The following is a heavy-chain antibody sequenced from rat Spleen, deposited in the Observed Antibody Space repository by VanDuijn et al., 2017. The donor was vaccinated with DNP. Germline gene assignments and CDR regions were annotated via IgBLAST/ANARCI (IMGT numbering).Heavy chain of an antibody. V-gene: IGHV5S13*01. CDR1: GFTFRNYG. Sequence: EVQLVESGGGLVQPGRSLKLSCAASGFTFRNYGMAWVRQAPKKGLEWVATIITSGGNTYYRDSVKGRFTISRDNAKNTLYLQMNSLRSEDTATYYCTRGGWEPVDFDYWGQGVMVTVSS. D-gene: IGHD4-4*01. CDR2: IITSGGNT. J-gene: IGHJ2*01. CDR3: TRGGWEPVDFDY.